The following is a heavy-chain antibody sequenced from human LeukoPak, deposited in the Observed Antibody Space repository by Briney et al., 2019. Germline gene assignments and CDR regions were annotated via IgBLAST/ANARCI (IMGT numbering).Heavy chain of an antibody. Sequence: SVRVSCKASGGAFSSYAISWVRQAPGRGLEWMGGIIPIFGTANYAQKFQGRVTMTRDTSTSTVYMELSSLRSEDTAVYYCARDLTDYYDSSGYYDYWGQGTLVTVSS. V-gene: IGHV1-69*05. D-gene: IGHD3-22*01. CDR2: IIPIFGTA. CDR3: ARDLTDYYDSSGYYDY. J-gene: IGHJ4*02. CDR1: GGAFSSYA.